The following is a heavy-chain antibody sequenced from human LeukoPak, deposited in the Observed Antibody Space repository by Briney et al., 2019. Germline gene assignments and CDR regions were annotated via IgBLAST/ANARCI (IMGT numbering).Heavy chain of an antibody. Sequence: GGSLRLSCAASGFTFSNYRMHWVRQAPGKGLVWVSHIDSDGSSTDYADSVKGRFTISRDNAKNTLFLQMNSLRAEDSAVYYCAKDKFDYDSTGYPYDYWGQGVLVTVSS. D-gene: IGHD3-22*01. J-gene: IGHJ4*02. CDR1: GFTFSNYR. CDR3: AKDKFDYDSTGYPYDY. V-gene: IGHV3-74*01. CDR2: IDSDGSST.